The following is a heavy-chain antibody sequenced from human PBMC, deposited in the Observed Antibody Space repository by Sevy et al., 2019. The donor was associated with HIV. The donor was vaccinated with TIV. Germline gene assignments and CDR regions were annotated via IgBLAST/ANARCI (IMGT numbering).Heavy chain of an antibody. CDR1: GYTLIEFS. D-gene: IGHD2-15*01. V-gene: IGHV1-24*01. CDR3: ATGLPGEYVDCSSCYSDYFAY. Sequence: ASVKVSCKVSGYTLIEFSMHWVRQAPGKGLEWMGGFDPEDGETIYAQRFQGRVTMTEDTSTDTAYMDLSSLRSEDTAVDYCATGLPGEYVDCSSCYSDYFAYWGQGTLVTVSS. J-gene: IGHJ4*02. CDR2: FDPEDGET.